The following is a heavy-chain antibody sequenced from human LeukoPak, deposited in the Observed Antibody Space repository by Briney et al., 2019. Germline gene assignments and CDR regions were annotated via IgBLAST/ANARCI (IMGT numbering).Heavy chain of an antibody. V-gene: IGHV3-23*01. CDR1: GFTFSSYA. J-gene: IGHJ3*02. Sequence: PGGSLRLSCAASGFTFSSYAMSWVRQAPGKGLEWVSAISGSGGSTYYADSVKGRFTISRDNSKNTLYLQMNSLRAEDTAVYYCAKDLTGIYSGYDQGPDAFDIWGQGTMVTVSS. CDR3: AKDLTGIYSGYDQGPDAFDI. CDR2: ISGSGGST. D-gene: IGHD5-12*01.